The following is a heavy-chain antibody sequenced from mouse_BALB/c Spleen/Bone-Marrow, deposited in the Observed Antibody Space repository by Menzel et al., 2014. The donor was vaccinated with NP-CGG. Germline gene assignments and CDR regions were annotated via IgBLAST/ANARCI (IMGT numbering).Heavy chain of an antibody. CDR3: ARWGITLAY. CDR1: GYTFTSYW. D-gene: IGHD2-4*01. J-gene: IGHJ3*01. CDR2: INPSNGRT. Sequence: QVQLQQPGAELVKPGASVKLSCKASGYTFTSYWMHWVKQRPGQGLEWIGEINPSNGRTNYNEKFESKATLTVDKSSSTAYMQLSSLTSEDSAVYYCARWGITLAYWGQGTLVTVSA. V-gene: IGHV1S81*02.